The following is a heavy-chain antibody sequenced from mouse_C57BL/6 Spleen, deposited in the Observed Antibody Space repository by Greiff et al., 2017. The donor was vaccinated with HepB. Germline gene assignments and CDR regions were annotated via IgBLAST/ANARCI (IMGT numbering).Heavy chain of an antibody. Sequence: QVQLQQPGAELVKPGASVKMSCKASGYTFTSYWITWVKQRPGQGLEWIGDIYPGSGSTNYNEKFKSKATLTVDTSSSTAYMQLSSLTSEASAVYYGARNRLRLGVAYWGQGTLVTVSA. CDR2: IYPGSGST. CDR3: ARNRLRLGVAY. CDR1: GYTFTSYW. J-gene: IGHJ3*01. D-gene: IGHD1-2*01. V-gene: IGHV1-55*01.